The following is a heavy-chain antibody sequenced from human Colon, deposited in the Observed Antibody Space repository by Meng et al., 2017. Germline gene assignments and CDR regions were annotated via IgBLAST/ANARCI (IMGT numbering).Heavy chain of an antibody. V-gene: IGHV3-66*02. CDR3: ARLEWEPTALFDY. CDR2: IHSGGST. Sequence: GESLKISCAASGFTVSSNYMRWVRQAPGKGLEWVSVIHSGGSTYYADSVKGRFTISRDNSKNTLYLQMNSLRAEDTAVYYCARLEWEPTALFDYWGQGTLVTVSS. D-gene: IGHD1-26*01. CDR1: GFTVSSNY. J-gene: IGHJ4*02.